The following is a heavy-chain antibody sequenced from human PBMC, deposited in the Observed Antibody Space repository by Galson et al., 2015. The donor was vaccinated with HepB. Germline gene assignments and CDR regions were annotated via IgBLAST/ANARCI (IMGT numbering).Heavy chain of an antibody. Sequence: SLRLSCAASGFTFDDYTMHWVRQAPGKGLEWVSLISWDGGSTYYADSVKGRFTISRDNSKNSLYLQMNSLRTEDTAVYYCAKDIGDQVRLGYYYYYMDVWGKGTTVTVSS. V-gene: IGHV3-43*01. D-gene: IGHD2-2*01. J-gene: IGHJ6*03. CDR3: AKDIGDQVRLGYYYYYMDV. CDR1: GFTFDDYT. CDR2: ISWDGGST.